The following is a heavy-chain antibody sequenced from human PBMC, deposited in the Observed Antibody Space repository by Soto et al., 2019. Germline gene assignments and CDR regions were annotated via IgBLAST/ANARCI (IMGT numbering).Heavy chain of an antibody. D-gene: IGHD6-6*01. J-gene: IGHJ4*02. V-gene: IGHV1-8*01. CDR3: ARGGYSSSWEFDF. CDR2: VSPHSAST. Sequence: QVQLVQSGAEVRRPGASVRVSCKASGYTFTAYDINSVRQATGQGLEWMGWVSPHSASTGFAQKFRGRITMTTNTTITTAYMELTSLRPDDSAVYFCARGGYSSSWEFDFWGPGTLVTVSP. CDR1: GYTFTAYD.